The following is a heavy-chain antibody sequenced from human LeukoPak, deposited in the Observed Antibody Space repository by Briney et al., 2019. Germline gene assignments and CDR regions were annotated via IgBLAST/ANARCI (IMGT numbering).Heavy chain of an antibody. J-gene: IGHJ5*02. V-gene: IGHV1-8*02. CDR1: GGTFSSYA. Sequence: ASVKVSCTASGGTFSSYAISWVRQAPGQGLEWMGWMNPNSGNTGYAQKFQGRVTMTRNTSISTAYMELSSLRSEDTAVYYCARGPTKRARGSGRWGRWFDPWGQGTLVTVSS. CDR2: MNPNSGNT. D-gene: IGHD3-10*01. CDR3: ARGPTKRARGSGRWGRWFDP.